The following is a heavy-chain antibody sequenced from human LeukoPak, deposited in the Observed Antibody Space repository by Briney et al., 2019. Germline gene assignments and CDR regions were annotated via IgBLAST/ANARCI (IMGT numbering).Heavy chain of an antibody. CDR1: GFTSSSYA. CDR2: ISYDGSNK. J-gene: IGHJ3*02. D-gene: IGHD3-10*01. V-gene: IGHV3-30*18. CDR3: AKVLLWFGELGTDAFDI. Sequence: GGSLRLSCAASGFTSSSYAMHWVRQAPGKGLEWVAVISYDGSNKYYADSVKGRFTISRDNSKNTLYLQMNSLRAEDTAVYYCAKVLLWFGELGTDAFDIWGQGTMVTVSS.